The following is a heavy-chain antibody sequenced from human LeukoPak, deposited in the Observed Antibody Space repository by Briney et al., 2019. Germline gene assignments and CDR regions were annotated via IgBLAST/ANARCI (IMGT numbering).Heavy chain of an antibody. J-gene: IGHJ4*02. Sequence: SETLSLTCAVSGGSISNYYWTWIRQPPVKGLEWIGEINHSGGTNYNPSLKSRVTISVDTSKKQFSLKLSSVTAADTAVYYCARGVDYYGVWGQGTLVTVSS. CDR1: GGSISNYY. CDR3: ARGVDYYGV. CDR2: INHSGGT. V-gene: IGHV4-34*01. D-gene: IGHD3-10*01.